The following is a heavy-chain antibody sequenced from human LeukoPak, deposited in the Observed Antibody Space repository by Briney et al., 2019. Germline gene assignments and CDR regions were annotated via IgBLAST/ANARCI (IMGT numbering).Heavy chain of an antibody. CDR3: ARGLDYYDSSGYRYYFDY. V-gene: IGHV4-34*01. Sequence: PSETLSLTCAVYGGSFSGYYWSWIRQPPGKGLEWIGEINHSGSTNYNPSLKSRVTISVDTSKNQFSLKLSPVTAADTAVYYCARGLDYYDSSGYRYYFDYWGQGTLVTVSS. CDR2: INHSGST. D-gene: IGHD3-22*01. J-gene: IGHJ4*02. CDR1: GGSFSGYY.